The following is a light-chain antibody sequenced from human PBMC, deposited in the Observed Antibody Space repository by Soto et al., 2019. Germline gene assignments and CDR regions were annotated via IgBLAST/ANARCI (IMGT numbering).Light chain of an antibody. Sequence: VVTKPPSASGTPGQRVTISCSGSSSNIGRNTVNWYQQLPGTAPKVLIYSNNQRPSGVPDRLSGSKSGTSASLAISGLQSEDEADYYCAAWDDSLNAVVFGGGTKLTVL. CDR1: SSNIGRNT. J-gene: IGLJ2*01. CDR3: AAWDDSLNAVV. V-gene: IGLV1-44*01. CDR2: SNN.